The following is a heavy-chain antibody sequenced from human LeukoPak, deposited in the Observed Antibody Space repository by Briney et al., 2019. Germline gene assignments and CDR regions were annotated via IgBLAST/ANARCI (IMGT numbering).Heavy chain of an antibody. V-gene: IGHV4-31*03. J-gene: IGHJ4*02. CDR1: GGSISSGGYY. CDR2: IYYSGST. D-gene: IGHD3-10*01. Sequence: SETLSLTCTVSGGSISSGGYYWSWIRQHPGKGLEWIGYIYYSGSTYYNPSLKSRVAISVDTSKNQFSLKLSSVTAADTAIYYCAGSVTSRVVLDYWGQGTLVTVSS. CDR3: AGSVTSRVVLDY.